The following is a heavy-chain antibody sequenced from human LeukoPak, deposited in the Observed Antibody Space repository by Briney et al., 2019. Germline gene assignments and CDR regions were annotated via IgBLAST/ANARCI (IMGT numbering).Heavy chain of an antibody. CDR3: ARVHRGYSYGRLDY. Sequence: GGSLRLSCAASGFAFSDYSMNWVRQAPGKGLEWVSYISSSDNTIHYADSVKGRFTISRDNAKNSLYLQMNSLRDEDTAVYYCARVHRGYSYGRLDYWGQGTLVTVSS. CDR1: GFAFSDYS. J-gene: IGHJ4*02. D-gene: IGHD5-18*01. V-gene: IGHV3-48*02. CDR2: ISSSDNTI.